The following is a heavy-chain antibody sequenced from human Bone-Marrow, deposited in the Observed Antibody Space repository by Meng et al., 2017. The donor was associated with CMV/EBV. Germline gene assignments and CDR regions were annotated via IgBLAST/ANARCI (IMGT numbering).Heavy chain of an antibody. CDR2: ITWNSGRL. V-gene: IGHV3-9*01. CDR3: AKARGNWNYEGGMDV. J-gene: IGHJ6*02. CDR1: GFTFDDYG. D-gene: IGHD1-7*01. Sequence: GGSLRLSCAASGFTFDDYGIYWVRQGPGKGLEWVSGITWNSGRLGYADSVKGRFTISGDNAKKSLHKQMNSLRGEDTAVYYCAKARGNWNYEGGMDVWGQGTTVTVSS.